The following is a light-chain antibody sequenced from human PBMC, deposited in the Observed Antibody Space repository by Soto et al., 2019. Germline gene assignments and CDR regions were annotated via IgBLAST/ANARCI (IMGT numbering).Light chain of an antibody. J-gene: IGLJ2*01. CDR3: GAWDGTLSVV. V-gene: IGLV1-51*01. Sequence: QTVVTQPPSVSAAPGQEVTISCSGSTSNIGNNDVSWYQQLPGTAPKLLIYDNNKRPSGIPDRFSGSKSGTSATLVIAGLQTGDEADYFCGAWDGTLSVVFGGGTQLTVL. CDR1: TSNIGNND. CDR2: DNN.